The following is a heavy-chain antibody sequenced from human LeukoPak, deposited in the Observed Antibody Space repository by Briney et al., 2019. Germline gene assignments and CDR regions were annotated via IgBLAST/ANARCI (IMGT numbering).Heavy chain of an antibody. D-gene: IGHD4-11*01. V-gene: IGHV3-23*01. J-gene: IGHJ4*02. CDR2: LSDIGAST. Sequence: PGGSLRLSCAASGFSFRSYAMSWVRQAPGKGLEWVSTLSDIGASTYYADSVRGRFTISRDNSKNTVYLQMNSLRAEDTAVYYCAKHYSNYLVFYFDYWGQGTLVTVSS. CDR1: GFSFRSYA. CDR3: AKHYSNYLVFYFDY.